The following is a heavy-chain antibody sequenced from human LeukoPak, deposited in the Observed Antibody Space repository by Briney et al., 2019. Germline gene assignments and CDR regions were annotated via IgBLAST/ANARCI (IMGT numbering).Heavy chain of an antibody. V-gene: IGHV3-21*01. CDR3: ARRVIAAAITDWLDP. Sequence: GGSLRLSCAASEFIFSSYSMNWVRQAPGKGLEWVSSISSSTTYIYYADSVKGRFTISRDNAKNSLYLQMNSLRAEDTAVYYCARRVIAAAITDWLDPWGQGTLVTVSS. CDR2: ISSSTTYI. J-gene: IGHJ5*02. D-gene: IGHD6-13*01. CDR1: EFIFSSYS.